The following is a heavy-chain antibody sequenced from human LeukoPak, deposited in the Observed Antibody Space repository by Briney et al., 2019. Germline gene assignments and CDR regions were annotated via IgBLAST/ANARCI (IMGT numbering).Heavy chain of an antibody. Sequence: GGSLRLSCAASGFTFSSYAMHWVRQAPGKGLEWVAVISYDGSNKYYADSVKGRFTISRDNSKNTLYLQMNSLRAEDTAVYYCARAVGIAVNYFDYWGQGTLVTVSS. J-gene: IGHJ4*02. D-gene: IGHD6-19*01. CDR3: ARAVGIAVNYFDY. V-gene: IGHV3-30-3*01. CDR2: ISYDGSNK. CDR1: GFTFSSYA.